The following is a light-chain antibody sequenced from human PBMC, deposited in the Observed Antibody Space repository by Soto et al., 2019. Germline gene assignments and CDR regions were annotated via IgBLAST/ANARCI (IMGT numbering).Light chain of an antibody. Sequence: EIVLTQSPATLSLSPGERATLSCRASQSDGSYLPWYQQKPGQAPRLLIYDAFNRATGIPARFSGSGSGTDFTLTISSLEPEDFAVYYCQQRSNWPPVTFGGGTKVEIK. CDR2: DAF. CDR1: QSDGSY. J-gene: IGKJ4*01. CDR3: QQRSNWPPVT. V-gene: IGKV3-11*01.